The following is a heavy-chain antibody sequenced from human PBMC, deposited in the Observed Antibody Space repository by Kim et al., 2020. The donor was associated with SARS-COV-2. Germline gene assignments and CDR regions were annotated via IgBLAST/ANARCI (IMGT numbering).Heavy chain of an antibody. CDR3: ARDSSSWYGLYYYGMDV. Sequence: SETLSLTCTVSGGSISSYYWSWIRQPPGKGLEWIGYIYYSGSTNYNPSLKSRVTISVDTSKNQFSLKLSSVTAADTAVYYCARDSSSWYGLYYYGMDVWGQGTTVTVSS. J-gene: IGHJ6*02. CDR2: IYYSGST. D-gene: IGHD6-13*01. CDR1: GGSISSYY. V-gene: IGHV4-59*13.